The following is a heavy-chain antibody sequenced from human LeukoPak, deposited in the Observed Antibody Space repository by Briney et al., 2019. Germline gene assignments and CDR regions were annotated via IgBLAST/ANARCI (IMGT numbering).Heavy chain of an antibody. CDR1: VYTFSNYD. CDR3: ARGHILASCSGGSCYSGHDY. V-gene: IGHV1-8*01. CDR2: MNPNSGNS. J-gene: IGHJ4*02. Sequence: SSVKVSCKASVYTFSNYDINWVRPAAGQGGEWMGWMNPNSGNSDYAQKFQGRVTMTRNTSISTAYMELSSLRSEDTAVNYCARGHILASCSGGSCYSGHDYWGQGTLVTVSS. D-gene: IGHD2-15*01.